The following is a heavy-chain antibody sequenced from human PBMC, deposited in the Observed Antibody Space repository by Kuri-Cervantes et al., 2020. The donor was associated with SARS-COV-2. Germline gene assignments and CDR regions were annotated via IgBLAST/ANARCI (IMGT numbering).Heavy chain of an antibody. V-gene: IGHV4-34*01. CDR1: GASFSGYY. Sequence: SETLSLTCAVYGASFSGYYWTWIRQPPGKGLEWIGEINHRGYTNYSPSLKSRVTISADTSKYQFSLKLSSATAADTAVYYCARREMATMSFDYWGQGTLVTVSS. CDR3: ARREMATMSFDY. J-gene: IGHJ4*02. CDR2: INHRGYT. D-gene: IGHD5-24*01.